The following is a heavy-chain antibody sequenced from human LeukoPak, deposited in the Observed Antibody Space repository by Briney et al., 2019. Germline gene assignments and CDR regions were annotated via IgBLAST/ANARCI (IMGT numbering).Heavy chain of an antibody. CDR2: INPSGGST. V-gene: IGHV1-46*01. Sequence: ASVKVSCKASGYTFTSYYMHWVRQAPGQGLEWMGIINPSGGSTSYAQKFQGRVTMTTDTSTSTAYMELRSLRSDDTAVYYCARGYTAMAYFDYWGQGTLVTVSS. CDR1: GYTFTSYY. CDR3: ARGYTAMAYFDY. D-gene: IGHD5-18*01. J-gene: IGHJ4*02.